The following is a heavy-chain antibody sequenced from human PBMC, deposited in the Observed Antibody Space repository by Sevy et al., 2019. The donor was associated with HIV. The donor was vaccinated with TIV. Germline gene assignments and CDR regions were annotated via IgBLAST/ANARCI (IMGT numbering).Heavy chain of an antibody. D-gene: IGHD6-19*01. J-gene: IGHJ4*02. Sequence: GGSLRLSCAASGFTFSASTINWVRQAPGKGLEWISSISGSGSYIHYADSVKGRFTISRDNAKSSLYLQLNGLRAEDTGVYYCARGASVAGRGGFGYWGQGTLVTVSS. V-gene: IGHV3-21*01. CDR2: ISGSGSYI. CDR1: GFTFSAST. CDR3: ARGASVAGRGGFGY.